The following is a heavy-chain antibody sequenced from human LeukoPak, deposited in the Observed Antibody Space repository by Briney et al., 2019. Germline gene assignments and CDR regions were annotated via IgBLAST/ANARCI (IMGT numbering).Heavy chain of an antibody. CDR2: INTDGSSL. V-gene: IGHV3-74*01. Sequence: PGGSLRLSCAASGFTFSSYWMYWVRQAPGKGLVWVSRINTDGSSLNYADSVKGRFTISRDNAKNTLYLQMNSLGAEDTAVYYCARDADPDDFWSGYLQGFDPWGQGTLVTVSS. J-gene: IGHJ5*02. CDR1: GFTFSSYW. CDR3: ARDADPDDFWSGYLQGFDP. D-gene: IGHD3-3*01.